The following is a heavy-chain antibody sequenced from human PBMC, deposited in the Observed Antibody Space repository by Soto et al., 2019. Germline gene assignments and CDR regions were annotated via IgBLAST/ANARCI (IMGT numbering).Heavy chain of an antibody. D-gene: IGHD3-9*01. V-gene: IGHV1-18*01. CDR1: RYTFTSHG. J-gene: IGHJ3*01. CDR3: ARLLTEGATFREDAFDL. Sequence: QIQLVQSGGDVKTPGASVKVSCTTPRYTFTSHGIAWVRQAPGQGLEWMGGISTFNGKTDYAQKFQGRVTMTADTITSTVHMELRSLRSDDTAVYYCARLLTEGATFREDAFDLWGPGTKVTVSS. CDR2: ISTFNGKT.